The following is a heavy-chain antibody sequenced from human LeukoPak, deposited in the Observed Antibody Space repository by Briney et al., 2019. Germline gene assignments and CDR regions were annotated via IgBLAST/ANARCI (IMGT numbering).Heavy chain of an antibody. D-gene: IGHD3-16*01. CDR1: GYTFTSYY. CDR2: INPSGGST. J-gene: IGHJ6*03. Sequence: ASVKVSCKASGYTFTSYYMHWVRQAPGQGLEWMGIINPSGGSTSYAQKFQGRVTMTRDMSTSTVYMELSSLRSEDTAVYYCARDPHDYVWGSYSPNPYYYYMDVWGKGTTVTVSS. V-gene: IGHV1-46*01. CDR3: ARDPHDYVWGSYSPNPYYYYMDV.